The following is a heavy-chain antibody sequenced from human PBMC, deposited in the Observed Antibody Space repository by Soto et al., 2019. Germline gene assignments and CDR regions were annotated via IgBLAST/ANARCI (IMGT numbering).Heavy chain of an antibody. CDR3: ARAVDSYGYRWFDP. CDR2: IYYSGST. V-gene: IGHV4-59*01. CDR1: GGSISSYY. D-gene: IGHD5-18*01. Sequence: PSETLSLTCTVSGGSISSYYWSWIRQPPGKGLEWIGYIYYSGSTNYNPSLKSRVTISVDTSKNQFSLKLSSVTAADTAVYYCARAVDSYGYRWFDPWGQGTLVTVSS. J-gene: IGHJ5*02.